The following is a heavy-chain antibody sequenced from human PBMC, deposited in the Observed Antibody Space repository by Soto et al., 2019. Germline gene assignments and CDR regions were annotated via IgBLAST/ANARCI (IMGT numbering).Heavy chain of an antibody. Sequence: SVKVSCKASGGTFSSYAISWVRQAPGQGLEWMGGIIPIFGTANYAQKFQGRVTITADESTSTAYMELSSLRSEDTAVYYCTGMATITDYYYGMDVWGQGTTVTVSS. D-gene: IGHD5-12*01. J-gene: IGHJ6*02. CDR2: IIPIFGTA. CDR1: GGTFSSYA. V-gene: IGHV1-69*13. CDR3: TGMATITDYYYGMDV.